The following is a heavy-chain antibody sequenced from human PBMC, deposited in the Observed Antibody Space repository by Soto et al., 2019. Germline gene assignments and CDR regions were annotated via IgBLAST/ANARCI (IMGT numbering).Heavy chain of an antibody. CDR3: ASFSIAATDPYGMDV. V-gene: IGHV1-18*01. D-gene: IGHD6-13*01. CDR2: ISAYNGNT. Sequence: QVQLVQSGAEVKKPGASVKVSCKASGYTFTSYGISWVRQAPGQGLEWLGWISAYNGNTNYAQKLQGRVTMTTDTSTSTAYMELRSLRSDDTAVYYCASFSIAATDPYGMDVWGQGTTVTVSS. CDR1: GYTFTSYG. J-gene: IGHJ6*02.